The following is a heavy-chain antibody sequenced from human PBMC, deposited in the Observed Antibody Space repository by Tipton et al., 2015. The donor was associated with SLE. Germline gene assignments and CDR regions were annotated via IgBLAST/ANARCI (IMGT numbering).Heavy chain of an antibody. D-gene: IGHD3-22*01. CDR3: ARQDYDSSGYYLQDFDY. V-gene: IGHV4-59*08. CDR2: GST. Sequence: GSTNYNPSLKSRVSISVDTSKNQFSLKLTSVTAADTAVHYCARQDYDSSGYYLQDFDYWGQGTLVTVSS. J-gene: IGHJ4*02.